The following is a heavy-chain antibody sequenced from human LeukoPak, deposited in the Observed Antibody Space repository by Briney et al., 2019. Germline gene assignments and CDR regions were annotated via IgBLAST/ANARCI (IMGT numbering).Heavy chain of an antibody. CDR2: IYYSGST. V-gene: IGHV4-61*08. D-gene: IGHD6-13*01. CDR1: GGSISSGGYY. Sequence: SETLSLTCTVSGGSISSGGYYWSWIRQPPGKGLEWIGYIYYSGSTNYNPSLKSRVTISVDTSKNQFSLKLSSVTAADTAVYYCARDGAAAGKGFDYWGQGTLVTVSS. J-gene: IGHJ4*02. CDR3: ARDGAAAGKGFDY.